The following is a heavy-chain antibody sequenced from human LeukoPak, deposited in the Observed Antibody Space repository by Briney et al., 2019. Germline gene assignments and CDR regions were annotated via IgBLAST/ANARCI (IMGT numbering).Heavy chain of an antibody. J-gene: IGHJ4*02. CDR2: INADDGDT. Sequence: GASVKVSCKTSGYIFTTYAIHWVRQAPGRGLEWMGLINADDGDTRYSQRFQGRVTITRDTSANTAYMELSSLRFEDTAVYYCASSGSYRFDYWGQGTLVTVSS. CDR1: GYIFTTYA. D-gene: IGHD1-26*01. V-gene: IGHV1-3*01. CDR3: ASSGSYRFDY.